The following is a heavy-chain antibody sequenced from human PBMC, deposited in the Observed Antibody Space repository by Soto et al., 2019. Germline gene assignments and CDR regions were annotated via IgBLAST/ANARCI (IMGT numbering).Heavy chain of an antibody. V-gene: IGHV3-23*01. Sequence: EVQLLESGGGLVQPGGSLRLSCAASGFTFSSYAMSWVRQAPGKGLEWVSAISGSGGSTYYADSVKGRFTISRDNSKNTLYLQMNSLRAEDTAVYYCAKDDWGGYYDSSGYYSLQHWGQGTLVTVSS. J-gene: IGHJ1*01. CDR3: AKDDWGGYYDSSGYYSLQH. CDR1: GFTFSSYA. D-gene: IGHD3-22*01. CDR2: ISGSGGST.